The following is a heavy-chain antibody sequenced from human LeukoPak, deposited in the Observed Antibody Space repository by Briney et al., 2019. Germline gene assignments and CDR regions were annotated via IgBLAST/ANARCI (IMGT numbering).Heavy chain of an antibody. J-gene: IGHJ4*02. CDR3: ARAGQWLRFDY. V-gene: IGHV4-39*07. CDR1: GGSISSTSYY. D-gene: IGHD5-12*01. Sequence: PSETLSLTCTVSGGSISSTSYYWGWIRQPPGKGLEWIGSIYHSGSTFYNSSLKSRVTISVDTSKNQFSLKLSSVTAADTAVYYCARAGQWLRFDYWGQGTLVTVSS. CDR2: IYHSGST.